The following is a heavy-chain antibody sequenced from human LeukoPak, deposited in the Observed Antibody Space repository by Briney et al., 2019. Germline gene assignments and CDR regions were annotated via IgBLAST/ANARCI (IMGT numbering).Heavy chain of an antibody. D-gene: IGHD4-17*01. CDR2: INHSGST. CDR3: ARGPAAGEEYYYYGMDV. J-gene: IGHJ6*02. V-gene: IGHV4-34*01. Sequence: PSETLSLTCAVYGGSFSGYYWSWIRQPPGKGLKWIGEINHSGSTNYNPSLKSRVTISVDTSKNQFSLKLSSVTAADTAVHYCARGPAAGEEYYYYGMDVWGQGTTVTVSS. CDR1: GGSFSGYY.